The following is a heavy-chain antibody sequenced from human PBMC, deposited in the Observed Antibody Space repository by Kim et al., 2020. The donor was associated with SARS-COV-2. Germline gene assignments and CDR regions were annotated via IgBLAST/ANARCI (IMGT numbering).Heavy chain of an antibody. D-gene: IGHD5-18*01. CDR3: ASGRIRRNFDY. J-gene: IGHJ4*02. CDR1: GGSISSSSYY. CDR2: IYYSGST. V-gene: IGHV4-39*01. Sequence: SETLSLTCTVSGGSISSSSYYWGWIRQPPGKGLEWIGSIYYSGSTYYNPSLKSRVTISVDTSKNQFSLKLSSVTAADTAVYYCASGRIRRNFDYWGQGTLVTVSS.